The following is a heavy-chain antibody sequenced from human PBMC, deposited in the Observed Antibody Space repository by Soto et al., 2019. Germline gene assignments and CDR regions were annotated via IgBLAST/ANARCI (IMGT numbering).Heavy chain of an antibody. D-gene: IGHD2-15*01. CDR2: IYWDDDK. J-gene: IGHJ4*02. CDR1: GFSLSTSGVG. CDR3: AHSWYFSGGSCYNTYYFDY. Sequence: QITLKESGPTLVKPTQTLTLTCTFSGFSLSTSGVGVGWIRQPPGKALEWLALIYWDDDKRYSPSLKSRLTITKDTSKNQVVLTMTNMDPVDTATYYCAHSWYFSGGSCYNTYYFDYWGQGTLVTVSS. V-gene: IGHV2-5*02.